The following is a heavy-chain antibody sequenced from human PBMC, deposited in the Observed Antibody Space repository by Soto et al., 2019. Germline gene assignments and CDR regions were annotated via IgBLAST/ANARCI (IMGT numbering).Heavy chain of an antibody. CDR3: VADVPNGSVYLPIDY. J-gene: IGHJ4*02. CDR2: IKSKVDGGTT. Sequence: GGSLRLSCAASGFTFSSYAMSWVRQAPGKGLEWVGLIKSKVDGGTTDYAAPVTGRFTISRDDSINTLYLQVNSLKTEDTATYYCVADVPNGSVYLPIDYWGQGTLVTVSS. V-gene: IGHV3-15*01. D-gene: IGHD2-15*01. CDR1: GFTFSSYA.